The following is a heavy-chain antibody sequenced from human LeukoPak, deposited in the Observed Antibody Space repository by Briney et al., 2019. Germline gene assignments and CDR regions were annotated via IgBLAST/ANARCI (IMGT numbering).Heavy chain of an antibody. D-gene: IGHD2-21*01. CDR1: GGSISSGGYS. V-gene: IGHV4-30-2*01. Sequence: SETLSLTCAVSGGSISSGGYSWSWIRQPPGKGLEWIGYIYHSGSTYYNPSLKSRVAISVDRSKNQFSLKLSSVTAADTAVYYCARDVDYYGMDVWGQGTTVTVSS. CDR2: IYHSGST. CDR3: ARDVDYYGMDV. J-gene: IGHJ6*02.